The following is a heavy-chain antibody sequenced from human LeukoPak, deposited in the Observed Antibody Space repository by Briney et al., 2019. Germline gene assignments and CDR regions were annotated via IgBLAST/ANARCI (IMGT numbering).Heavy chain of an antibody. J-gene: IGHJ4*02. V-gene: IGHV3-23*01. CDR3: AKSSTNGHAIAGFDY. CDR1: GFSFSSYA. D-gene: IGHD6-13*01. Sequence: GGSLRLSCAASGFSFSSYAMRWVRQAPGKGLEWVSGIGANGGSTYYADSVKGRFTISRDNSKNTLYLQKNSLRAEDTAVYYCAKSSTNGHAIAGFDYWGQGTLVTVSS. CDR2: IGANGGST.